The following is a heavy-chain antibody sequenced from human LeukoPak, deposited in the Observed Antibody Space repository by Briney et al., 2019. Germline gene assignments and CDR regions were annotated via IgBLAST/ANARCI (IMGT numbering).Heavy chain of an antibody. CDR1: GFTFTSYA. Sequence: GGSLRLSCAASGFTFTSYAMSWVRQAPGKGLEWVSAISGSGGSTYYADSVKGRFTISRDNSKNTLYLQMNSLRADDTAVYYCAKETRRAPYYYMDVWGKGTTVTVSS. J-gene: IGHJ6*03. CDR3: AKETRRAPYYYMDV. V-gene: IGHV3-23*01. CDR2: ISGSGGST.